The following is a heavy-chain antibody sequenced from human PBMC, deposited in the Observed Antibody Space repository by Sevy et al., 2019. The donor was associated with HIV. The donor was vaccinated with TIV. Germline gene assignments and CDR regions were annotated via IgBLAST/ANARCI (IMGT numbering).Heavy chain of an antibody. V-gene: IGHV3-43*01. CDR3: AKSAIAAAGTPNYYYYCGMDV. Sequence: GGSLRLSCAASGFTFDDYTMHWVRQAPGKGLEWVSLISWDGGSTYYADSVKGRFTISRDNSKNSLYLQMNSLRTEDTALYYCAKSAIAAAGTPNYYYYCGMDVWGQGTTVTVSS. J-gene: IGHJ6*02. CDR2: ISWDGGST. D-gene: IGHD6-13*01. CDR1: GFTFDDYT.